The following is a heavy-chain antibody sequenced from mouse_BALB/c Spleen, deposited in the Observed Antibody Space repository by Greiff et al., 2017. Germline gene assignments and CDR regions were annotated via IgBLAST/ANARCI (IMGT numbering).Heavy chain of an antibody. CDR3: ARGYGSSYDALDY. D-gene: IGHD1-1*01. V-gene: IGHV1S81*02. J-gene: IGHJ4*01. CDR2: INPSNGRT. CDR1: GYTFTSYW. Sequence: QVQLQQPGAELVKPGASVKLSCKASGYTFTSYWMHWVKQRPGQGLEWIGEINPSNGRTNYNEQFKSKATLTVDKSSSTAYMQLSSLTSEDSAVYYCARGYGSSYDALDYWGQGTSVTVSA.